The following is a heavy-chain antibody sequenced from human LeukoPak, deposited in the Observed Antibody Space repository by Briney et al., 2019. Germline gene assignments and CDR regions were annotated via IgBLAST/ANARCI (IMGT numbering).Heavy chain of an antibody. CDR2: IYPGDSDT. J-gene: IGHJ5*02. V-gene: IGHV5-51*01. Sequence: GESLKISCKGPGYSFTSYWIGWVRQMPGKGLEWMGIIYPGDSDTRYSPSFQGQVTISADKSISTAYLQWSSLKASDTAMYYCARRRGSSTHPWDWFDPWGQGTLVTVSS. CDR3: ARRRGSSTHPWDWFDP. CDR1: GYSFTSYW. D-gene: IGHD6-13*01.